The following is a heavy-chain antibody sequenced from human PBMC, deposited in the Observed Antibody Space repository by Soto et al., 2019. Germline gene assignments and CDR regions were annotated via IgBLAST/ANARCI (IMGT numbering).Heavy chain of an antibody. CDR2: MNPNNGNT. CDR1: GYTFTYYD. V-gene: IGHV1-8*01. Sequence: QVQLVQSGAEVKKPGASVKVSCKASGYTFTYYDIHWVRQATGQGLEWMGWMNPNNGNTAYAQNFQGRVTMTRNTSISTAYMELSSLRSEDTAVYYCASGAGDFVPYLDFWGQGTVVTVSS. D-gene: IGHD4-17*01. CDR3: ASGAGDFVPYLDF. J-gene: IGHJ4*02.